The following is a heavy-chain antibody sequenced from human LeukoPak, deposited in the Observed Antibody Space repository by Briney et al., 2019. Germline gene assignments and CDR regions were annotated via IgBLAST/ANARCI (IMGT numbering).Heavy chain of an antibody. CDR1: GFTFSTCA. CDR3: ARERYFDY. J-gene: IGHJ4*02. V-gene: IGHV3-23*01. CDR2: ISGGGRST. Sequence: PGGSLRLSCAASGFTFSTCAMSWVRQAPGKGLEWVSTISGGGRSTDYADSVKGLFTISRDNSKNTLYLQTNSLRAEDTAVYYCARERYFDYWGQGTLVTVSS.